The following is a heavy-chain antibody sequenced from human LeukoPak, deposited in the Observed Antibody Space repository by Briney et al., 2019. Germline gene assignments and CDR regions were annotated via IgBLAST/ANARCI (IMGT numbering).Heavy chain of an antibody. CDR2: ISSSSSYI. V-gene: IGHV3-21*01. CDR3: ARGSGGERWLQLTYYFDY. CDR1: GFTFSSYS. J-gene: IGHJ4*02. Sequence: GGSLTLSCAASGFTFSSYSMNWVRQAPGKGLEWVSSISSSSSYIYYADSVKGRFTISRDNAKNSLYLQMNSLRAEDTAVYYCARGSGGERWLQLTYYFDYWGQGTLVTVSS. D-gene: IGHD5-24*01.